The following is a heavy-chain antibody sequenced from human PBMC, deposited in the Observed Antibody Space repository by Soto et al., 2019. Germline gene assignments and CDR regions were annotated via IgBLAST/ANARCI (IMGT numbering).Heavy chain of an antibody. Sequence: PGGSLRLSCAASGFTFSNAWMSWVRQAPGKGLEWVGRIKSKTDGGTTDYAAPVKGRFTISRDDSKNTLYLQMNSLKTEDTAVYYCTTVLPRVVPAAIQPNDYWGQGTLVTVSS. D-gene: IGHD2-2*01. CDR1: GFTFSNAW. V-gene: IGHV3-15*01. J-gene: IGHJ4*02. CDR2: IKSKTDGGTT. CDR3: TTVLPRVVPAAIQPNDY.